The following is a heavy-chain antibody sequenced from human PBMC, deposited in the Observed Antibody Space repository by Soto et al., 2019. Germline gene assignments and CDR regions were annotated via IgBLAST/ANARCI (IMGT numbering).Heavy chain of an antibody. V-gene: IGHV3-30*18. J-gene: IGHJ6*02. CDR1: GFTFSSYG. Sequence: QVQLVESGGGVVQPGRSLRLSCAASGFTFSSYGMHWVRQAPGKGLEWVAVISYDGSNKYYADSVKGRFTISRDNSXXTLYLQMNSLRAEDTAVYYCAKASVFDWSFAGMDVWGQGTTVTVSS. CDR3: AKASVFDWSFAGMDV. D-gene: IGHD3-9*01. CDR2: ISYDGSNK.